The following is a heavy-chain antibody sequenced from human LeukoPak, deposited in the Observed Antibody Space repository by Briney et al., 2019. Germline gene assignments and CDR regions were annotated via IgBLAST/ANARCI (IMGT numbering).Heavy chain of an antibody. D-gene: IGHD3-22*01. CDR2: ISSSSSTI. V-gene: IGHV3-48*01. CDR3: ARAYYYDSSGYTASFQH. Sequence: EGSLRLSCAASGFTFSSYSMNWVRQAPGKGLEWISYISSSSSTIYYADSVKGRFTISRDNAKNSLYLQMNSLRAEDTAVYYCARAYYYDSSGYTASFQHWGQGTLVTVSS. J-gene: IGHJ1*01. CDR1: GFTFSSYS.